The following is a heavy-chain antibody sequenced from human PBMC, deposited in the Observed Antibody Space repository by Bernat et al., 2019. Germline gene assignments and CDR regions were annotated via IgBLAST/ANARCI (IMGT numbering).Heavy chain of an antibody. J-gene: IGHJ6*02. CDR3: ARSFYDSSGYYYYYYYYGMDV. D-gene: IGHD3-22*01. V-gene: IGHV1-46*01. CDR1: GYTFTSYY. Sequence: QVQLVQSGAEVKKPGASVKVSCKASGYTFTSYYMHWVRQAPGQGLEWMGIINPSGVSTSYAQKFQGRVTMTRDTSTSTVYMELSSLRSEDTAVYYCARSFYDSSGYYYYYYYYGMDVWGQGTTVTVSS. CDR2: INPSGVST.